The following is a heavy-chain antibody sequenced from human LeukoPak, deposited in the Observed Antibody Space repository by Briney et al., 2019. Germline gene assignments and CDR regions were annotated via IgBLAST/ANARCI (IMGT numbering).Heavy chain of an antibody. D-gene: IGHD3-9*01. J-gene: IGHJ4*02. CDR3: ARDRLRYFDWLLSLYFDY. CDR1: GFTFSSFG. Sequence: PGGSLRLSCAASGFTFSSFGMHWVRQAPGKGLEWVAVISVDGSNEYYADSVKGRFTISRDNSKNTLFLQMNSLRPEDTGVYYCARDRLRYFDWLLSLYFDYWGQGTLVTVSS. CDR2: ISVDGSNE. V-gene: IGHV3-30*03.